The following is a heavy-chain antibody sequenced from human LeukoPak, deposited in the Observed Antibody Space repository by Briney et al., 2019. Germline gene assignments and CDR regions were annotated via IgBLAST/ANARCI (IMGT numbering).Heavy chain of an antibody. CDR2: INPNSGGT. V-gene: IGHV1-2*02. J-gene: IGHJ4*02. Sequence: ASVKVSCKASGYTFTGYYMHWVRQAPGQGLEWMGWINPNSGGTNYAQKFQGRVTMTRDTSISTAYMELSRLRSGDTAVYYCARDPGYSGYNKFDYWGQGTLVTVSS. D-gene: IGHD5-12*01. CDR3: ARDPGYSGYNKFDY. CDR1: GYTFTGYY.